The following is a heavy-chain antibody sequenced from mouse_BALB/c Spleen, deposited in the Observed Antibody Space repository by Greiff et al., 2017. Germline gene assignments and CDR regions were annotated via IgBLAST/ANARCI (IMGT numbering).Heavy chain of an antibody. CDR2: ISSGGST. V-gene: IGHV5-6-5*01. CDR3: ARENYGTVFDY. CDR1: GFTFSSYA. D-gene: IGHD1-1*01. J-gene: IGHJ2*01. Sequence: EVMLVESGGGLVKPGGSLKLSCAASGFTFSSYAMSWVRQTPEKRLEWVASISSGGSTYYPDRVKGRFTISRDNARNILYLQMSSLRSEDTAMYYCARENYGTVFDYWGQGTTLTVSS.